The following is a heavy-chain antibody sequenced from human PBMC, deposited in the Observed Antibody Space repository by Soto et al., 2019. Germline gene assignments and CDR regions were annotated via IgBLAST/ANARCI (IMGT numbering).Heavy chain of an antibody. Sequence: EVQLVESGGGLVQPGGSLRLSCVASGFTFSSYWMHWVRQVPGKGMVWVSRVNGDGGTTAYADSVKGRFTISRDNAKNILFLQMTSLRAEDTAVYYCVRGSAWSNFDCWGQGTLVTVSS. CDR2: VNGDGGTT. J-gene: IGHJ4*02. CDR3: VRGSAWSNFDC. CDR1: GFTFSSYW. D-gene: IGHD2-8*01. V-gene: IGHV3-74*01.